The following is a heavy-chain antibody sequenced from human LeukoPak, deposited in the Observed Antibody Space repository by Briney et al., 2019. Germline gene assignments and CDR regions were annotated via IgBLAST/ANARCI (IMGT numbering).Heavy chain of an antibody. CDR2: INPNSGGT. CDR3: ARDLGIPPYYYYYMDV. D-gene: IGHD5-18*01. Sequence: ASVKVSCKASGYTFTGYYIHWVRQAPGQGLEWMGWINPNSGGTNYAQKFQGRVTMTRDTSISTAYMELSRLRPDDTAVYYCARDLGIPPYYYYYMDVWGKGTTVTVSS. CDR1: GYTFTGYY. J-gene: IGHJ6*03. V-gene: IGHV1-2*02.